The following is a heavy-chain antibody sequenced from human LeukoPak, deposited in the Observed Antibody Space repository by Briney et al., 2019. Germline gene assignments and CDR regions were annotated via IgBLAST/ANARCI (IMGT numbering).Heavy chain of an antibody. CDR3: ARTQPRHYDSSGYPDY. J-gene: IGHJ4*02. V-gene: IGHV4-30-4*01. CDR1: GGSISSGDYY. Sequence: SETLSLTCTVSGGSISSGDYYWSWIRQPPGKGLEWIGYIYYSGSTYYNPSLKSRVTISVDTSKNQFSLKLSSVTAADTAVYYCARTQPRHYDSSGYPDYWGQGTLATVSS. CDR2: IYYSGST. D-gene: IGHD3-22*01.